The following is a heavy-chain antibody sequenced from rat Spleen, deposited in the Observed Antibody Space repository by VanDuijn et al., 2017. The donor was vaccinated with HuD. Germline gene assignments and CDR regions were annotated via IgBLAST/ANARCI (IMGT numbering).Heavy chain of an antibody. V-gene: IGHV5-7*01. CDR2: ISYDGSRT. CDR1: GFTFSHYD. CDR3: ARHAYRYNSNWFAY. D-gene: IGHD1-5*01. J-gene: IGHJ3*01. Sequence: EVQLVESGGGLVQPGRSLKLSCAASGFTFSHYDMAWVRQAPKKGLEWVATISYDGSRTYYRDSVKGRFTISRYNAKSTLYLQMDSLRSEDTATYYCARHAYRYNSNWFAYWGQGTLVTVSS.